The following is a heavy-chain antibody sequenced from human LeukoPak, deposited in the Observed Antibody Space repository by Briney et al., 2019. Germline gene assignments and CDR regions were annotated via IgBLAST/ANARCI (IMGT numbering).Heavy chain of an antibody. D-gene: IGHD3-22*01. CDR1: GGSFSGHY. Sequence: PSETLSLTCAVYGGSFSGHYWSWIRQPPGKGLEWIGEINHGGSTNYNPSLKSRVTISIDTSKNQFSLKLSSVTAADTAVYYCARGGDSSGYYYYYYGMDVWGQGTTVTVSS. CDR2: INHGGST. CDR3: ARGGDSSGYYYYYYGMDV. J-gene: IGHJ6*02. V-gene: IGHV4-34*01.